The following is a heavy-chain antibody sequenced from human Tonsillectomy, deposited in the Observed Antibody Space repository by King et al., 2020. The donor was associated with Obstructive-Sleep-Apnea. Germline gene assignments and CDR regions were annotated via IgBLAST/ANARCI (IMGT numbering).Heavy chain of an antibody. J-gene: IGHJ4*02. D-gene: IGHD5-18*01. V-gene: IGHV3-23*04. CDR1: GFTFSSYT. Sequence: VQLVESGGGLIQPGGSLRLSCAASGFTFSSYTMTWVRQPPGKGLEWVSGISGIGTYTYYADSVKGRFTVSRDNSKNTMYLQMNSRRAEDTAIYYCAKDQLWEKDYWGQGTLVTVSS. CDR3: AKDQLWEKDY. CDR2: ISGIGTYT.